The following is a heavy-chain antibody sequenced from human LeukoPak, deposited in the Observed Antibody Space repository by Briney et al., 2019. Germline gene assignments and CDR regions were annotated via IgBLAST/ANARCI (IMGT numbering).Heavy chain of an antibody. V-gene: IGHV3-21*01. Sequence: GGSLRLSCAASGFTFSSYSMNWVRQAPGKGLEWVSSISSSSSYIYYADSVKGRFTISRDNAKNSLYLQMNSLRAEDTAVYYCARESHGAGFFDCWGQETLVTVSS. J-gene: IGHJ4*02. CDR1: GFTFSSYS. D-gene: IGHD1-26*01. CDR3: ARESHGAGFFDC. CDR2: ISSSSSYI.